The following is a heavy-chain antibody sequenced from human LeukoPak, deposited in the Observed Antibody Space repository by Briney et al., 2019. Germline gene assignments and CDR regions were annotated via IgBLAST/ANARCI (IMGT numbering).Heavy chain of an antibody. Sequence: PGGYLRLSCAASGFTFSSYGMHWVRQASGKGLEWVAVISYDGSNKYYADSVKGRFTISRDNSKNTLYLQMNSLRAEDTAVYYCAKDYHYGYYEREYYFDYWGQGTLVTVSS. CDR3: AKDYHYGYYEREYYFDY. D-gene: IGHD3-10*01. V-gene: IGHV3-30*18. J-gene: IGHJ4*02. CDR2: ISYDGSNK. CDR1: GFTFSSYG.